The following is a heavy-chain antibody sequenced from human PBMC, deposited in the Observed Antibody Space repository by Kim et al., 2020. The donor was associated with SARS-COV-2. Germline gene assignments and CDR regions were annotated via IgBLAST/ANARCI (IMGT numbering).Heavy chain of an antibody. J-gene: IGHJ6*02. V-gene: IGHV1-18*01. Sequence: ASVKVSCKASGYTFTSYGISWVRQAPGQGLEWMGWISAYNGNTNYAQKLQGRVTMTTDTSTSTAYMELRSLRSDDTAVYYCAREDEAVNYYGMDVWGQGTTVTVSS. CDR1: GYTFTSYG. CDR3: AREDEAVNYYGMDV. CDR2: ISAYNGNT.